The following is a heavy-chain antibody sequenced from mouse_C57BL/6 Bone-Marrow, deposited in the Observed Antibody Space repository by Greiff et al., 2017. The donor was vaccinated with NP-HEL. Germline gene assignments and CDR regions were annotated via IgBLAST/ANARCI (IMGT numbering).Heavy chain of an antibody. D-gene: IGHD2-2*01. V-gene: IGHV1-52*01. CDR2: IDPSDSET. CDR3: ARSGYISAYGYALYYAMDY. J-gene: IGHJ4*01. Sequence: QVQLQQPGAELVRPGSSVKLSCKASGYTFTSYWMHWVKQRPIQGLEWIGNIDPSDSETHYNQKFKDKATLTVDKSSSTASMQLSSLTSEDSAVYYCARSGYISAYGYALYYAMDYWGQGTSVTVSS. CDR1: GYTFTSYW.